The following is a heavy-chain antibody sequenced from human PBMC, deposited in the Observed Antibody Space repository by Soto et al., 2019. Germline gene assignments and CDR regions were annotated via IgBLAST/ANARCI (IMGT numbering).Heavy chain of an antibody. CDR3: AKGGAKLNWDLYYYGMDV. J-gene: IGHJ6*02. D-gene: IGHD7-27*01. CDR2: ISYDGSNK. Sequence: HPGGSLRLSCAASGFTFSSYGMHWVRQAPGKGLEWVAVISYDGSNKYYADSVKGRFTISRDNSKNTLYLQMNSLRAEDTAVYYCAKGGAKLNWDLYYYGMDVWGQGTTVTVSS. CDR1: GFTFSSYG. V-gene: IGHV3-30*18.